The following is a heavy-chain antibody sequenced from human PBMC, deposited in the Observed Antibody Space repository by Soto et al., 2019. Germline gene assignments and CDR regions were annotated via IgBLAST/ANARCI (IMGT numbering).Heavy chain of an antibody. D-gene: IGHD3-22*01. CDR1: GGSVTNINYF. CDR2: IYYTVTT. CDR3: ARHEYVSSSYDLLDV. J-gene: IGHJ3*01. V-gene: IGHV4-39*01. Sequence: PSETLSLTCSVSGGSVTNINYFWAWIRQSPGKGLEWIANIYYTVTTFYNPSLRSRVSMTIDASKNRFSLNLSSVTASDTALYYCARHEYVSSSYDLLDVWGRGTMVTVSS.